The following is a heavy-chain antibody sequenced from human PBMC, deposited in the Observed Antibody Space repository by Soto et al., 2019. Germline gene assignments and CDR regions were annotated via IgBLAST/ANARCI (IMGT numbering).Heavy chain of an antibody. J-gene: IGHJ6*02. CDR3: ATDRAGYYYYGMDV. CDR1: GGSFSGYY. V-gene: IGHV4-34*01. D-gene: IGHD6-13*01. CDR2: INHSGST. Sequence: SETLSLTCAVYGGSFSGYYWSWIRQPPGKGLEWIGEINHSGSTNYNPSLKSRATISVDTSKNQFSLKLSSVTAADTAVYYCATDRAGYYYYGMDVWGQGTTVTVSS.